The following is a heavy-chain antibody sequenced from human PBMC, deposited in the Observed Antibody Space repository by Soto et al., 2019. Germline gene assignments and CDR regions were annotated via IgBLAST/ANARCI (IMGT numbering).Heavy chain of an antibody. D-gene: IGHD6-19*01. Sequence: LRLSCAASGFTFSSYGMHWVRQAPGKGLEWVAVIWYDGSNKYYADSVKGRFTISRDNSKNTLYLQMNSLRAEDTAVYYCARDTVAGTRGVYYYYGMDVWGQGTTVTVSS. V-gene: IGHV3-33*01. CDR1: GFTFSSYG. CDR2: IWYDGSNK. CDR3: ARDTVAGTRGVYYYYGMDV. J-gene: IGHJ6*02.